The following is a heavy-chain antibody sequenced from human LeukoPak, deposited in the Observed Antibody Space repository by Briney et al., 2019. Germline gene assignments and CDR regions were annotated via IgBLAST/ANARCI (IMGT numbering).Heavy chain of an antibody. CDR1: GFTFRSYA. V-gene: IGHV3-66*01. Sequence: GGSLRLSCAASGFTFRSYAMSWVRQAPGKGLEWVSVIYSGGSRNYADSVRGRFTISRDMSKNTLSLEMNSLRAEDTAVYYCAGDADVDLDWIALEYWGQGTLVTVSS. CDR2: IYSGGSR. CDR3: AGDADVDLDWIALEY. D-gene: IGHD1-1*01. J-gene: IGHJ4*02.